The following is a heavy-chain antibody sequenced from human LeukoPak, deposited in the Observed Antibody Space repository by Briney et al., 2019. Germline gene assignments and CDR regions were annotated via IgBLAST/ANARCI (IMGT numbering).Heavy chain of an antibody. D-gene: IGHD5-18*01. Sequence: PGGSLRLSCAASGFTFSSYGMHWVRQAPGKGLEWVAVIWYDGSNKYYADSVKGRFTISRDNSKNTLYLQMSSLRAEDTAVYYCAKDIRSGYSYGYLDYWGQGTLVTVSS. J-gene: IGHJ4*02. CDR3: AKDIRSGYSYGYLDY. CDR2: IWYDGSNK. V-gene: IGHV3-33*06. CDR1: GFTFSSYG.